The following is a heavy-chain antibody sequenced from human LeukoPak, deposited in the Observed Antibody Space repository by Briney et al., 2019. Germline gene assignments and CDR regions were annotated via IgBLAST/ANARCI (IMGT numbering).Heavy chain of an antibody. J-gene: IGHJ4*02. CDR3: ARAVGATSHNFDY. CDR1: GGSISSSSYY. D-gene: IGHD1-26*01. V-gene: IGHV4-39*07. Sequence: SETLSLTCTVSGGSISSSSYYWGWIRQPPGKGLEWIGSIYYSGSTYYNPSLKSRVTISVDTSKNQFSLKLSSVTAADTAVYYCARAVGATSHNFDYWGQGTLVTVSS. CDR2: IYYSGST.